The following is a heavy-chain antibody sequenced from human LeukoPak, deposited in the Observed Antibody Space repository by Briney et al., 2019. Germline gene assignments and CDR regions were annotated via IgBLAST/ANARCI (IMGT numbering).Heavy chain of an antibody. CDR2: ISPNSGGT. V-gene: IGHV1-2*02. J-gene: IGHJ6*03. Sequence: GASVKVSCKASGYTFTGYYMHWVRQAPGQGLEWLGWISPNSGGTNYAQKFQGRVTMTRDTSISTAYMELSRLRSDDTAVYYCARDVTVRFLEWFNYMDVWGKGTTVTVSS. CDR1: GYTFTGYY. D-gene: IGHD3-3*01. CDR3: ARDVTVRFLEWFNYMDV.